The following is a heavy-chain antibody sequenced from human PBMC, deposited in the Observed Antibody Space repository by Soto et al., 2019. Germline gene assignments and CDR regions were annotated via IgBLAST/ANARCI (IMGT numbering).Heavy chain of an antibody. CDR2: INPNSGGT. Sequence: GASLKVSCKASGYTFTGYYMHWVRQAPGQGLEWMGWINPNSGGTNYAQKFQGWVTMTRDTSISTAYMELSRLRSDDTAVYYCARAGGIAVAGTNYYGMDVWGQGTTVTVSS. V-gene: IGHV1-2*04. D-gene: IGHD6-19*01. CDR1: GYTFTGYY. J-gene: IGHJ6*02. CDR3: ARAGGIAVAGTNYYGMDV.